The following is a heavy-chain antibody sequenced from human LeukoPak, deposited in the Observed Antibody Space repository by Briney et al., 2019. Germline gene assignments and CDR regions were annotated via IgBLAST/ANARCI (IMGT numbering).Heavy chain of an antibody. J-gene: IGHJ4*02. CDR1: GGSISSHY. V-gene: IGHV4-59*11. Sequence: PSETLSLTCTVSGGSISSHYWSWIRQPPGKGLEWIGYIHYSGSTNYNPSLKSRVTISVDTSKNQFSLKLSSVTAADTAVYYCARDLQGRNDYWGQGTLVTVSS. CDR3: ARDLQGRNDY. CDR2: IHYSGST.